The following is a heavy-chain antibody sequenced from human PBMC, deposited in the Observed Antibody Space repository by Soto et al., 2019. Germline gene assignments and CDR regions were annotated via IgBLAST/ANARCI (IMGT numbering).Heavy chain of an antibody. CDR3: AKVDSSGYYRPFDY. J-gene: IGHJ4*02. V-gene: IGHV3-23*01. CDR1: GFTFSSYA. CDR2: ISGSGGST. Sequence: GGSLRLSCAAYGFTFSSYAMSWVRQAPGKGLEWVSAISGSGGSTYYADSVKGRFTISRDNSKNTLYLQMNSLRAEDTAVYYCAKVDSSGYYRPFDYWGQGTLVTVSS. D-gene: IGHD3-22*01.